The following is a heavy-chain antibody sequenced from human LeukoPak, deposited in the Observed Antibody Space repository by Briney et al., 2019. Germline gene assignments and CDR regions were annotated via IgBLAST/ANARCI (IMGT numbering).Heavy chain of an antibody. D-gene: IGHD3-10*01. Sequence: SEALSLACAVYGGSFSGYYWSWIRQPPGKGLEWIGEINHSGSTNYNPSLKSRVTISVDTSKNQFSLKLSSVTAADTAVYYCASLISLGSWGQGTLVIVSS. J-gene: IGHJ4*02. V-gene: IGHV4-34*01. CDR2: INHSGST. CDR1: GGSFSGYY. CDR3: ASLISLGS.